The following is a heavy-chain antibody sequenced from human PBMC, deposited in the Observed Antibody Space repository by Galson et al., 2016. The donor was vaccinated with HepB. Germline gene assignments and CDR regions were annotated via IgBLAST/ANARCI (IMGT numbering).Heavy chain of an antibody. J-gene: IGHJ4*02. CDR2: INSDGSST. CDR1: GFTFRSYW. Sequence: SLRLSCAASGFTFRSYWMHWVRQAPGKGLVWVSRINSDGSSTSYADSVKGRFTISRDSSTLYLQMNSLRAEDTAVYYCARDRLASGNHLDYWGQRTLVTVSS. V-gene: IGHV3-74*01. D-gene: IGHD4-23*01. CDR3: ARDRLASGNHLDY.